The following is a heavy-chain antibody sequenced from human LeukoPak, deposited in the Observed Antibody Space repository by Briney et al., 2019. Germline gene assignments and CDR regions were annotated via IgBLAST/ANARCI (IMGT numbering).Heavy chain of an antibody. CDR2: ISAYNGNT. CDR1: GYTFTSYG. J-gene: IGHJ4*02. CDR3: ARDIVAVPAAKPLDC. V-gene: IGHV1-18*01. Sequence: GASVKVSCKASGYTFTSYGISWVRQAPGQGLEWMGWISAYNGNTNYAQKLQGRVTMTTDTSTSTAYMELRSLRSDDTAVYYCARDIVAVPAAKPLDCWGQGTLVTVSS. D-gene: IGHD2-2*02.